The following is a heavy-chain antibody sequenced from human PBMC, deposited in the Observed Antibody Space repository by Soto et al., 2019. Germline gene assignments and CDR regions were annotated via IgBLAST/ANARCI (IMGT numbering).Heavy chain of an antibody. D-gene: IGHD5-12*01. Sequence: PSETLSLTCTVSGGSISSGDYYWSWIRQPPGKGLEWIGYIYYSGSTYYNPSLKSRVTISVDTSKNQFSLKLSSVTAADTAVYYCARGRSGYDEYFDYWGQGTLVTVSS. CDR3: ARGRSGYDEYFDY. V-gene: IGHV4-30-4*01. J-gene: IGHJ4*02. CDR2: IYYSGST. CDR1: GGSISSGDYY.